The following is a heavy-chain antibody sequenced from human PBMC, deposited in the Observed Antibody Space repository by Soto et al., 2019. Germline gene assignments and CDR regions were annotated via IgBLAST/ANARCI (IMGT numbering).Heavy chain of an antibody. V-gene: IGHV3-23*01. D-gene: IGHD6-13*01. Sequence: TGGSLRLSCAASGFTFSSYAMSWVRQDTGKGLEWVSAISGSGGSTYYADSVKGRFTISRDNSKNTLYLQMNSLRAEDTAVYYCAKSLFQTRVAAAGNPRPYYYYYGMDVWGQGTTVTVSS. CDR3: AKSLFQTRVAAAGNPRPYYYYYGMDV. CDR1: GFTFSSYA. J-gene: IGHJ6*02. CDR2: ISGSGGST.